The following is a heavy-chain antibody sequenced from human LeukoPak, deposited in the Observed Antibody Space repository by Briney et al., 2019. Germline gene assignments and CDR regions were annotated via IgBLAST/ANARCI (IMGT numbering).Heavy chain of an antibody. D-gene: IGHD1-1*01. CDR3: ARECEPNDRDDAFYI. CDR1: GYTFTGYY. J-gene: IGHJ3*02. V-gene: IGHV1-2*02. CDR2: INPNSGST. Sequence: GASVKVSCKASGYTFTGYYMHWVRQAPGQGLEWMGWINPNSGSTNYAQKFQGRVTMTRDTSISTAYMELSRLRSDDTAVYYCARECEPNDRDDAFYIWGQGTMVTVSS.